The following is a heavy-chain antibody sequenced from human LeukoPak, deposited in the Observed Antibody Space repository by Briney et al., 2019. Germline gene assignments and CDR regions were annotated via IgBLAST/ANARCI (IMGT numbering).Heavy chain of an antibody. J-gene: IGHJ6*03. V-gene: IGHV1-8*03. Sequence: ASVKVSCKASGYTITSYDINWVRQATGQGLEWMGWMNPNSGNTGYAQKFQGRVTITRNTSISTAYMELSSLRSEDTAVYYCARGTKGGSSWYDYYYYYYMDVWGKGTTVTVSS. CDR3: ARGTKGGSSWYDYYYYYYMDV. CDR2: MNPNSGNT. D-gene: IGHD6-13*01. CDR1: GYTITSYD.